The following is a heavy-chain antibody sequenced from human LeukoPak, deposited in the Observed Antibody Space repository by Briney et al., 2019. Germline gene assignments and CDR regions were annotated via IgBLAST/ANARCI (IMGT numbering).Heavy chain of an antibody. J-gene: IGHJ4*02. V-gene: IGHV3-30*18. CDR2: ISYDGNYK. Sequence: PGGSLRLSCAAFEFTFSSSGMHWVRQAPGKGLEWVAIISYDGNYKYYADSVKGRFTISRDKSKNTLYLQMNSLRAEDTAVYYCAKDHLEMITFGGVLATGPDYWGQGTLVTVSS. CDR1: EFTFSSSG. D-gene: IGHD3-16*02. CDR3: AKDHLEMITFGGVLATGPDY.